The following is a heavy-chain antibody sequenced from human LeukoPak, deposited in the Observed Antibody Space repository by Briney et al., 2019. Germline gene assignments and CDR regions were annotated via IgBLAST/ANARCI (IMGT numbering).Heavy chain of an antibody. CDR3: ARATMALDAFDI. J-gene: IGHJ3*02. Sequence: PGGSLRLSCAASGSTFSSYAMSWVRQAPGKGLEWVSSISSSNTYIYYADSVKGRFTISRDNAKNSLYLQMNSLRAEDTAVYYCARATMALDAFDIWGQGTMVTVSS. D-gene: IGHD3-10*01. CDR1: GSTFSSYA. CDR2: ISSSNTYI. V-gene: IGHV3-21*01.